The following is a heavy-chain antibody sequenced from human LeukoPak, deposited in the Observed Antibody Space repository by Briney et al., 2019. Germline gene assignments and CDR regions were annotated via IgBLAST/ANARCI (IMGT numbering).Heavy chain of an antibody. D-gene: IGHD4-17*01. CDR1: KFTFDTYT. V-gene: IGHV3-21*01. J-gene: IGHJ4*02. CDR2: ITGSGTYI. Sequence: GGSLRLSCAASKFTFDTYTMNWVRQAPGKGLEWVSSITGSGTYIYYIDSVKGRFTISRDNAKRSLYLQMNSLRPEDTAVYYCARSYGAFSGPVAYWGQGTLVTLSS. CDR3: ARSYGAFSGPVAY.